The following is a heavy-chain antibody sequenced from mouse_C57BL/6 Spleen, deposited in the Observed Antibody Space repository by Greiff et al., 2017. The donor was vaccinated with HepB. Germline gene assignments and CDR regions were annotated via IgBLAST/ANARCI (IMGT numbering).Heavy chain of an antibody. Sequence: QVQLQQSGAELVRPGTSVKVSCKASGYAFTNYLIEWVKQRPGRGLEWIGVINPGSGGTNYNEKFKGKATLTADKSSSTAYMQLSSLTSEDSAVYFCARFTTVVGYYFDYWGQGTTLTVSS. D-gene: IGHD1-1*01. CDR3: ARFTTVVGYYFDY. CDR1: GYAFTNYL. CDR2: INPGSGGT. J-gene: IGHJ2*01. V-gene: IGHV1-54*01.